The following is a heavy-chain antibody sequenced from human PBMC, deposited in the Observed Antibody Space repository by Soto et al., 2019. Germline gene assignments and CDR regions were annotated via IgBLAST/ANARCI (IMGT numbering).Heavy chain of an antibody. CDR2: ISAYNGNT. CDR3: ASLSSGWRDAGSYYYGMDV. CDR1: GYTFTSYG. D-gene: IGHD6-19*01. Sequence: QVQLVQSGAEVKKPGASVKVSCKASGYTFTSYGISWVRQAPGQGLEWMGWISAYNGNTNYAQKLQGRVTMTTDQCPSTAYMELRSLRSDDTAVYYCASLSSGWRDAGSYYYGMDVWGQGTTVTVSS. J-gene: IGHJ6*02. V-gene: IGHV1-18*01.